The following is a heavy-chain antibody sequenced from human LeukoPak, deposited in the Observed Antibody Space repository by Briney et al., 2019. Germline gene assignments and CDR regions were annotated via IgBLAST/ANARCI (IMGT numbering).Heavy chain of an antibody. CDR2: ISGSGGST. CDR1: GFTFSSYA. CDR3: AKDFWLSSSWPFDY. V-gene: IGHV3-23*01. D-gene: IGHD6-13*01. J-gene: IGHJ4*02. Sequence: PGGSLRLSCAASGFTFSSYAMSWVRQALGKGLEWVSAISGSGGSTYYADSVKGRFTISRDNSKNTLYLQMNSLRAEDTAVYYCAKDFWLSSSWPFDYWGQGTLVTVSS.